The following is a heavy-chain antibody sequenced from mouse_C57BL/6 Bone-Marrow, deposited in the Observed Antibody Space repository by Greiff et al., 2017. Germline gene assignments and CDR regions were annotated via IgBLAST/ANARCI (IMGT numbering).Heavy chain of an antibody. CDR2: ISSGSSTI. CDR1: GFTFSDYG. CDR3: ARGDYNYGGSWFAY. J-gene: IGHJ3*01. Sequence: DVHLVVSGGGLVKPGGSLKLSCAASGFTFSDYGMHWVRQAPEKGLEWVAYISSGSSTIYYAVTVKGRFTLSRDNAKNTLFLQMTSLKSEDTAMYYCARGDYNYGGSWFAYWGQGTLVTVSA. V-gene: IGHV5-17*01. D-gene: IGHD2-12*01.